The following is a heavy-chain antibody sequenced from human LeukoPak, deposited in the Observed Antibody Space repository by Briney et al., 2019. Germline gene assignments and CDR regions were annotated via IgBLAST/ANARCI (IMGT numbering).Heavy chain of an antibody. CDR3: ARDGSGSGSYGSQPIDY. V-gene: IGHV1-24*01. CDR1: GYTLTELS. CDR2: FDPEDGET. Sequence: ASVKVSCKVSGYTLTELSMHWVRQAPGKGLEWMGGFDPEDGETIYAQKFQGRVTMTRDTSTSTVYMELSSLRSEDTAVYYCARDGSGSGSYGSQPIDYWGQGTLVTVSS. D-gene: IGHD3-10*01. J-gene: IGHJ4*02.